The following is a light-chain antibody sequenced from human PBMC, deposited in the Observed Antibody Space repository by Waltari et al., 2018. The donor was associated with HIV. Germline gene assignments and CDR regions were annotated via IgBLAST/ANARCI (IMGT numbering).Light chain of an antibody. CDR2: RNN. CDR1: TSNIGHNY. V-gene: IGLV1-47*01. CDR3: VAWDDSARGVV. J-gene: IGLJ2*01. Sequence: SVLTQPPSASGTPGQRVIISCSGSTSNIGHNYVFWYQHLPVTAPKLLIHRNNQRPSGVPDRFSGSTSGTSASLAISGLRSEDEADYYCVAWDDSARGVVFGGGTKVAVL.